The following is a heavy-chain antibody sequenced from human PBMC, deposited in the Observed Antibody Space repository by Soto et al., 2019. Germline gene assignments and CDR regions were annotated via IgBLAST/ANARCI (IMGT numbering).Heavy chain of an antibody. D-gene: IGHD3-22*01. CDR2: VYYSGNT. CDR3: ARVGSGSFDY. Sequence: SETLSLTCTVSGGSISTYYWSWIRQPPGKGLEWIGYVYYSGNTNYNPSLKSRLTISVDTSKNQFSLKLSSVTAADTAVYYCARVGSGSFDYWGQGTLVTVSS. CDR1: GGSISTYY. J-gene: IGHJ4*02. V-gene: IGHV4-59*01.